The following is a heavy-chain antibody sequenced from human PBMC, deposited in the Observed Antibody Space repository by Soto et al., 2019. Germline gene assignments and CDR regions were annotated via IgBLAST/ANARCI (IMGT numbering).Heavy chain of an antibody. CDR2: INHSGST. J-gene: IGHJ5*02. Sequence: QVQLQQWGAGLLKPSETLSLTCAVYGGSFSGYYWGWIRQPPGKGLEWIGEINHSGSTNYNPSLKSRVTISVDTSKNQFSLKLSSVTAADTAVYYCARGSVIYMVRGVMSGGDGWFDPWGQGTLVTVSS. CDR1: GGSFSGYY. D-gene: IGHD3-10*01. CDR3: ARGSVIYMVRGVMSGGDGWFDP. V-gene: IGHV4-34*01.